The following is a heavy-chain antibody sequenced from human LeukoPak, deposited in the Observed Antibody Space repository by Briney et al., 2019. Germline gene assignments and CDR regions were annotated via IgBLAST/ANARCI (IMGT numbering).Heavy chain of an antibody. Sequence: SETLSLTCAVSGGSISSDNWWSWVRQPPGKGLEWIGEIYHSGSTNYNPSLQSRVTISVDKSKNQFFLKLNSVTAADTAVYYCGRLMAGLDWGQGTLVTVSS. J-gene: IGHJ4*02. CDR3: GRLMAGLD. V-gene: IGHV4-4*02. D-gene: IGHD6-19*01. CDR2: IYHSGST. CDR1: GGSISSDNW.